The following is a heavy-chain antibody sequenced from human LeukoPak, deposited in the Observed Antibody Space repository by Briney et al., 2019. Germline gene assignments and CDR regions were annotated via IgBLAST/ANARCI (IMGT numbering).Heavy chain of an antibody. Sequence: SVKVSCKASGGTFSSYAISWVRQAPGQGLEWMGGIIPIFGTANYAQKFQGRVTITTDESTSTAYMELSSLRSEDTAVYYCAQAAIVATSLRTLTRHYYYMDVWGKGTTVTVSS. J-gene: IGHJ6*03. CDR1: GGTFSSYA. CDR2: IIPIFGTA. CDR3: AQAAIVATSLRTLTRHYYYMDV. D-gene: IGHD5-12*01. V-gene: IGHV1-69*05.